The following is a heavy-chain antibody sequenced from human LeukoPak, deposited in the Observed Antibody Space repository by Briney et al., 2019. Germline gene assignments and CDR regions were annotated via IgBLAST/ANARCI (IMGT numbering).Heavy chain of an antibody. CDR3: ASLIKYDFWSGYYFNY. Sequence: GGSLRLSCAASGFTFSSYSMNWVRQAPGKGLEWVSSISSSSSYIYYADSVKGRFTISRDNAKNSLYLQMNSLRAEDTAVYYCASLIKYDFWSGYYFNYWGQGTLVTVSS. V-gene: IGHV3-21*01. CDR2: ISSSSSYI. CDR1: GFTFSSYS. D-gene: IGHD3-3*01. J-gene: IGHJ4*02.